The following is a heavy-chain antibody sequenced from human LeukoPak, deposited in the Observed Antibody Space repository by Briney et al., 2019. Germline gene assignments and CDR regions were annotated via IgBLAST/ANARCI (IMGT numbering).Heavy chain of an antibody. CDR3: ARDTGHNTFDY. J-gene: IGHJ4*02. D-gene: IGHD5-24*01. CDR1: GFTFSNYW. Sequence: GGSLRLSCAASGFTFSNYWMSWVRQAPGKGLEWVANIKEDGSDKYYVDSVKGRFTISRDNAKNSRYLQMNSLRAEDTAVYYCARDTGHNTFDYWGQGTLVTVSS. CDR2: IKEDGSDK. V-gene: IGHV3-7*05.